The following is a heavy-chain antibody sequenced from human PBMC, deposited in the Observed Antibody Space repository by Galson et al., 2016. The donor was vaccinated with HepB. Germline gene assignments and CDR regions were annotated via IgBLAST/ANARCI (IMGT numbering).Heavy chain of an antibody. CDR3: ARGASGYEISRGFPASDY. D-gene: IGHD5-12*01. CDR1: GFTFSDCY. CDR2: ITPSGTFA. V-gene: IGHV3-11*05. J-gene: IGHJ4*02. Sequence: SLRLSCAASGFTFSDCYMAWIRQAPGKALEWISYITPSGTFANYADSVRGRFTISRDNANNLFYVQLNSLRVEDTAGYYCARGASGYEISRGFPASDYWGQGALVTVSS.